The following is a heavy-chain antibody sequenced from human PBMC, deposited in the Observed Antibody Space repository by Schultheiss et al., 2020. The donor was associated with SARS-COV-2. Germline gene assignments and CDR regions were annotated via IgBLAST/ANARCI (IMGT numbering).Heavy chain of an antibody. CDR2: IRSKLYGGTA. CDR1: GFTFGDHA. CDR3: SRDGYFNFWSGRNPGY. V-gene: IGHV3-49*04. Sequence: GGSLRLSCTASGFTFGDHALTWVRQAPGKGLEWVGFIRSKLYGGTAEYAASVKGRFTISRNDSKSIAYLQMNSLKIDDTAVYYCSRDGYFNFWSGRNPGYWGQGTLVTVSS. D-gene: IGHD3-3*01. J-gene: IGHJ4*02.